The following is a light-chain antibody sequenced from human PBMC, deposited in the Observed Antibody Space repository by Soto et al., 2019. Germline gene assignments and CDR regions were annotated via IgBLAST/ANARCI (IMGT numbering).Light chain of an antibody. J-gene: IGKJ1*01. Sequence: DIGMTQSPDSLAVSLGEKATINCKSSQSILYSYSGNNYLAWYQQKPGQPPKLLIYWASTRVSGVPDRFSGSGSGKDFTLTISSLQAEDVAVYYCLQYYGPPQTFGQGTKVEIK. V-gene: IGKV4-1*01. CDR3: LQYYGPPQT. CDR2: WAS. CDR1: QSILYSYSGNNY.